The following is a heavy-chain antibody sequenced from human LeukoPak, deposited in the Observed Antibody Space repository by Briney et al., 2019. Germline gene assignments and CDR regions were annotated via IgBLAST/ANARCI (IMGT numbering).Heavy chain of an antibody. J-gene: IGHJ4*02. Sequence: SETLSLTCTASGGSISSYYWSWIRQPPGKGLEWIGYIYYSGSTNYNPSLKSRVTISVDTSKNQFSLKLSSVTAADTAVYYCARVQTYYDFWSGYYTPYYFDYWGQGTLVTVSS. D-gene: IGHD3-3*01. CDR1: GGSISSYY. V-gene: IGHV4-59*01. CDR3: ARVQTYYDFWSGYYTPYYFDY. CDR2: IYYSGST.